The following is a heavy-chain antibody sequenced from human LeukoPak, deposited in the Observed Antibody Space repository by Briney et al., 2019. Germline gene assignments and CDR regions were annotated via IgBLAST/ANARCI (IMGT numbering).Heavy chain of an antibody. J-gene: IGHJ4*02. D-gene: IGHD3-22*01. CDR2: ISGTGDNT. Sequence: GGTLSLSCAASGFPFFIYGMTWVRQAPGKGLEWVSTISGTGDNTYYADSVKGRFTISRDNSKNMLFLQMNSLRAEDTAVYYCARVGAYDSSGEGDYWGQGTLVTVYS. V-gene: IGHV3-23*01. CDR3: ARVGAYDSSGEGDY. CDR1: GFPFFIYG.